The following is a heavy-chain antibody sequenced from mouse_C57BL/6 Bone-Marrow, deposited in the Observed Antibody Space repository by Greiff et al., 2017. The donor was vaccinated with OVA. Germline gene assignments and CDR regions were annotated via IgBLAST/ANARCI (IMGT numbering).Heavy chain of an antibody. Sequence: EVKLVESGGGLVQPGGSLKLSCAASGFTFSDYYMYWVRQTPEKRLEWVAYISNGGGSTYYPDTVKGRFTISRDNAKNTLYLQMSRLKSEDTAMYYCASYSNGYAMDYWGQGTSVTVSS. D-gene: IGHD2-5*01. CDR1: GFTFSDYY. CDR3: ASYSNGYAMDY. J-gene: IGHJ4*01. CDR2: ISNGGGST. V-gene: IGHV5-12*01.